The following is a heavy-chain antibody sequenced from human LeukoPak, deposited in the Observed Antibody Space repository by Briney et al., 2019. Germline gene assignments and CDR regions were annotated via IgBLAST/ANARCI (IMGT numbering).Heavy chain of an antibody. J-gene: IGHJ4*02. CDR1: GFTFSSYG. Sequence: GGSLRLSCAASGFTFSSYGMHWVRQAPGKGLEWVAFIRYDGSNKYYADSVKGRFTISRDNSKNTLYLQMNSLRAEDTAVYYCANGPIRAAAGIDYWGQGTLVTVSS. D-gene: IGHD6-13*01. CDR2: IRYDGSNK. V-gene: IGHV3-30*02. CDR3: ANGPIRAAAGIDY.